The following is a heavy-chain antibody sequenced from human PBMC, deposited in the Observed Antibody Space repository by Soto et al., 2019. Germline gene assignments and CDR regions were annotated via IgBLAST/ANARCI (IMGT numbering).Heavy chain of an antibody. CDR3: TKNSAYALDY. Sequence: SETLSLTCAVSRYSINNNNWWSWVRQPPGGGLEWIGEPHHGGSTYSNPSLESLATFSVDISKNQFFLKLSSFTAADTAVYYCTKNSAYALDYWGQGTLVTVSS. J-gene: IGHJ4*02. D-gene: IGHD5-12*01. CDR2: PHHGGST. V-gene: IGHV4-4*02. CDR1: RYSINNNNW.